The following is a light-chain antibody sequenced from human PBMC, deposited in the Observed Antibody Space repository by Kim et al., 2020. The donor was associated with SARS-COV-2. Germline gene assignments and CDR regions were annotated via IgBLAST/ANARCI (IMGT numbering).Light chain of an antibody. CDR2: GAS. Sequence: PGERGTLSCRASQRVSSSYLAWYQQKPGQGPRLLIHGASNRATGIPDRFSGSGSGTDFTLTISRLEPDDVAVYYCQQYADVPPWTFGQGTKVDIK. J-gene: IGKJ1*01. CDR1: QRVSSSY. CDR3: QQYADVPPWT. V-gene: IGKV3-20*01.